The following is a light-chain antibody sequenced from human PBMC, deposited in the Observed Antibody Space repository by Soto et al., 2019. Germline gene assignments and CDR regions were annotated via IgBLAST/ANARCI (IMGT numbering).Light chain of an antibody. V-gene: IGLV3-21*02. Sequence: SYVLTQPPSVSVAPGQTARITCGGNNIGSKSVYWFQQKPGQAPVLVVYDDTDRPSGIPERFSGSKSGNTATLTTNRVEAGDEADYYCQVWDSSSDHVVFGGGTKVTVL. CDR2: DDT. CDR1: NIGSKS. J-gene: IGLJ3*02. CDR3: QVWDSSSDHVV.